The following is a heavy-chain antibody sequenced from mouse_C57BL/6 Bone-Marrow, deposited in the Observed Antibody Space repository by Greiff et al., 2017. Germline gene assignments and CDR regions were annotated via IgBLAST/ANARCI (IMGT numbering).Heavy chain of an antibody. V-gene: IGHV1-64*01. D-gene: IGHD1-1*01. CDR3: ASDYGGPWYFDV. CDR2: IHPNSGST. CDR1: GYTFTSYW. Sequence: VQLQQPGAELVKPGASVKLSCKASGYTFTSYWMHWVKQRPGQGLEWIGMIHPNSGSTNYNEKFKSKATMTVDQSSSTAYMQLISLTSEDSAVYYCASDYGGPWYFDVWGTGTTVTVSS. J-gene: IGHJ1*03.